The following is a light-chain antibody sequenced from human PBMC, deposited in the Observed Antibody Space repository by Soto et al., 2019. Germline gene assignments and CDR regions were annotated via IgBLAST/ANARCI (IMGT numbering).Light chain of an antibody. CDR2: LNSDGSH. CDR3: QTWGTGTWV. Sequence: QSVLTQSPSASASLGASVQLTRTLSSGYSTYAIAWHQQQPEKGPRYLMKLNSDGSHSKGDGIPDRFSGSSSGAERYLTISSLQSEDEADYYCQTWGTGTWVFGGGTKLTVL. J-gene: IGLJ3*02. CDR1: SGYSTYA. V-gene: IGLV4-69*01.